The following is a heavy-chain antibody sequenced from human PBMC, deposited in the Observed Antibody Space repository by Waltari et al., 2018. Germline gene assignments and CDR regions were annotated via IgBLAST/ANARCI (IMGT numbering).Heavy chain of an antibody. J-gene: IGHJ5*01. V-gene: IGHV3-15*01. CDR2: IRSGAAAETT. CDR1: GFIFKDAW. Sequence: EVQLVESGGGLVEPGGSLRLSCAASGFIFKDAWMSWVRQSPGKGLEWIARIRSGAAAETTEYAPFMKGRLSLSRDDSKEMVSLEINRLELEDTAMYYCATNSLGWFDSWGQGTQVTVTS. CDR3: ATNSLGWFDS.